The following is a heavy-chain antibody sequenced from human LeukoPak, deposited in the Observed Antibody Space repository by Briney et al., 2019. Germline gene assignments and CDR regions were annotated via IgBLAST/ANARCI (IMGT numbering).Heavy chain of an antibody. D-gene: IGHD3-3*01. J-gene: IGHJ4*02. V-gene: IGHV3-30*18. CDR1: GFPFSSYG. Sequence: GGSLRLSFAASGFPFSSYGMHWGRQAPGKGLEWGAVISYDGSNKSYAASVKDRFTISRDNYKNTMYLQMNRLRAEDTAVYYCAKGDYDFWSGFDYWGQGTLVTVSS. CDR2: ISYDGSNK. CDR3: AKGDYDFWSGFDY.